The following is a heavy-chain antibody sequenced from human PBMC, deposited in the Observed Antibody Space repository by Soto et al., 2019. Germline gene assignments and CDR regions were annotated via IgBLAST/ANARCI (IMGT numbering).Heavy chain of an antibody. V-gene: IGHV4-39*01. D-gene: IGHD2-15*01. CDR3: ARQCRGVTCHWFVP. CDR2: IFYSGST. J-gene: IGHJ5*02. Sequence: QLQLQESGPGLMKPSETLSLTCTVSSGSISSTIYSWDWIRQPPGKGLEWIGSIFYSGSTYYNPSLKSRVTISVDTSKNQFSLTLTSVTAADTAVYYCARQCRGVTCHWFVPWGQGTLVTVSS. CDR1: SGSISSTIYS.